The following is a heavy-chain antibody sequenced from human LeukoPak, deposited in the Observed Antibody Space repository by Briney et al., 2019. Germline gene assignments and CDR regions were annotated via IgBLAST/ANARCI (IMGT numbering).Heavy chain of an antibody. CDR1: GFTFSSYA. CDR2: ISGSGGST. CDR3: AKDQHQLLYLNWFDP. J-gene: IGHJ5*02. D-gene: IGHD2-2*02. Sequence: GGSLRLSCAASGFTFSSYAMGWVRQAPGKGLEWVSAISGSGGSTYYADSVKGRFTISRDNSKNTLYLQMNSLRAEDTAVYYCAKDQHQLLYLNWFDPWGQGTLVTVSS. V-gene: IGHV3-23*01.